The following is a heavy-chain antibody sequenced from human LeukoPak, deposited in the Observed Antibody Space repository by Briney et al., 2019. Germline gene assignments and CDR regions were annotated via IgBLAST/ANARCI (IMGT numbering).Heavy chain of an antibody. CDR1: GYTFTSYD. D-gene: IGHD6-13*01. V-gene: IGHV1-8*01. Sequence: GASVKVSCKASGYTFTSYDINWVRQATGQGLEWMGWMNPNSGNTGYAQKFQGRVTMTRNTSISTAYMELSSLRSEDTAVYYCARGLAAAGTNWFDRWGQGTLVTVSA. CDR3: ARGLAAAGTNWFDR. J-gene: IGHJ5*02. CDR2: MNPNSGNT.